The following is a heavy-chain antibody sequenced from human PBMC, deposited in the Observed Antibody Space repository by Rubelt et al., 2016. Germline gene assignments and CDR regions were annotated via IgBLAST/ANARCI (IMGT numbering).Heavy chain of an antibody. CDR1: GFTFSTYS. CDR3: ARDWRY. Sequence: GGSLRLSCAASGFTFSTYSMNWVRQAPGKGLEWVSVIYSGGSTHYADSVKGRFTISRDNSKNTLYLQMNSLRAEDTAVYYCARDWRYWGQGTLVTVSS. D-gene: IGHD3-3*01. CDR2: IYSGGST. J-gene: IGHJ4*02. V-gene: IGHV3-53*01.